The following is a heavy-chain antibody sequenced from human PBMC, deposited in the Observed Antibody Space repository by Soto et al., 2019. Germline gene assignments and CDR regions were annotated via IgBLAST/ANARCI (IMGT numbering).Heavy chain of an antibody. CDR2: IYPGDSHT. CDR1: GYSFTSYW. D-gene: IGHD1-26*01. Sequence: SLKIPCKGSGYSFTSYWIGWVRQMPGKGLEWMGIIYPGDSHTRYSPPVQGQVTISADKAISTAYLQWSSLKASDTAMYYCARQRSSGSYFRDYGMDAGGQG. J-gene: IGHJ6*01. V-gene: IGHV5-51*01. CDR3: ARQRSSGSYFRDYGMDA.